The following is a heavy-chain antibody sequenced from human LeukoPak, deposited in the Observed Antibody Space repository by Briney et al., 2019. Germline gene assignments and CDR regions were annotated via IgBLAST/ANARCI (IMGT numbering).Heavy chain of an antibody. Sequence: GGSLRLSCAASGFTFSSYWMSRVRQAPGKGLEWVANIKQDGSEKYYVDSVKGRFTVSRDNAKNSLYLQMNSLRAEDTAVYYCARVYDSSGYDAFDIWGQGTMVTVSS. CDR2: IKQDGSEK. CDR3: ARVYDSSGYDAFDI. V-gene: IGHV3-7*01. D-gene: IGHD3-22*01. CDR1: GFTFSSYW. J-gene: IGHJ3*02.